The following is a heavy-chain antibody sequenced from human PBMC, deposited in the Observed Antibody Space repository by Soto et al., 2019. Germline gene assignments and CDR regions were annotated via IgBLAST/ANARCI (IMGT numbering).Heavy chain of an antibody. D-gene: IGHD2-15*01. Sequence: PGGSLRLSCAASGFTFSSYSMNWVRQAPGKGLEWVSYISSSSSTIYYADSVKGRFTISRDNAKNSLYLQMNSLRAEDTAVYYCARDGPKVVVVAATPPDYWGQGTLVTVSS. J-gene: IGHJ4*02. CDR2: ISSSSSTI. CDR3: ARDGPKVVVVAATPPDY. CDR1: GFTFSSYS. V-gene: IGHV3-48*01.